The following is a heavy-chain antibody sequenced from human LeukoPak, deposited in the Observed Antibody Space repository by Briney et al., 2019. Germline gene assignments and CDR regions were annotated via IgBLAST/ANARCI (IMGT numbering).Heavy chain of an antibody. CDR3: ARGAIAAAGTVYYYYYMDV. J-gene: IGHJ6*03. Sequence: SVKVSCKASGGTFSSYAISWVRQAPGQGLEWMGGIIPIFGTANYAQKFQGRVTITADESTSTAYMELSSLRSEDTAVYYCARGAIAAAGTVYYYYYMDVWGKGTTVTVSS. CDR1: GGTFSSYA. V-gene: IGHV1-69*13. D-gene: IGHD6-13*01. CDR2: IIPIFGTA.